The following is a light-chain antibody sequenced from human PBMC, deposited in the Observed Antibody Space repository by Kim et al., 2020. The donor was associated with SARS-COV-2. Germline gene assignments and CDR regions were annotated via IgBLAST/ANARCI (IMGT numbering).Light chain of an antibody. Sequence: PEETATLSCGASHSICNSLAWYQQKPGQTPRLLCHDASNGATDIPARCSGSVSVTDFSLTTSSLEPEDFAVYFCQQRSSWPPTFGQGTRLEIK. CDR2: DAS. V-gene: IGKV3-11*01. CDR1: HSICNS. J-gene: IGKJ5*01. CDR3: QQRSSWPPT.